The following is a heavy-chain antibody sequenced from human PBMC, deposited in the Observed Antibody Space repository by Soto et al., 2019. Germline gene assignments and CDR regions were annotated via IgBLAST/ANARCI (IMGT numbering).Heavy chain of an antibody. Sequence: EVQLLESGGGLVQPGGSLRLSCVASEFSFSTYAMSWVRQAPGKGLEGISTVSGSGGNTYYADSVRGRFTISRDNSRNTMSLQMSNLRAEDTAVYYCAKLGMTTVIREYWGQGTLVTVSS. CDR2: VSGSGGNT. J-gene: IGHJ4*02. D-gene: IGHD4-17*01. CDR3: AKLGMTTVIREY. V-gene: IGHV3-23*01. CDR1: EFSFSTYA.